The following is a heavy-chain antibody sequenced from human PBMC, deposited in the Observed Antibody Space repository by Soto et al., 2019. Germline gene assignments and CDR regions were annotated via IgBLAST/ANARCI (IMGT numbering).Heavy chain of an antibody. Sequence: QVQLVQSGAELKTPGSSVSVSCKASGGAFNNYPISWVRQAPGQGLEWMGGIFPRLGTTTYAREVQGRVTMTADESTTAVSMTLPSLRSEDTAIYYCAIDACCCGGDCYSLVYWGQGTLVTVSS. J-gene: IGHJ4*02. V-gene: IGHV1-69*01. CDR2: IFPRLGTT. D-gene: IGHD2-21*02. CDR3: AIDACCCGGDCYSLVY. CDR1: GGAFNNYP.